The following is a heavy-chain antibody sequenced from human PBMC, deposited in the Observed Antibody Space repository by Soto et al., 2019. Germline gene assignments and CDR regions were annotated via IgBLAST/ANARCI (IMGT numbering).Heavy chain of an antibody. CDR2: IYWDDDK. J-gene: IGHJ4*02. V-gene: IGHV2-5*02. Sequence: QITLNESGPTQVKPRQTLTLTCTFSGFSLTTSGVGVGWIRQSPGKAPEWLALIYWDDDKRYSPSLKSRHTITKDTSKNQGVLTMADLDPADTATYYCAHRVLRTVFGLVTTTAIYFDFWGQGTPVAVSS. CDR1: GFSLTTSGVG. CDR3: AHRVLRTVFGLVTTTAIYFDF. D-gene: IGHD3-3*01.